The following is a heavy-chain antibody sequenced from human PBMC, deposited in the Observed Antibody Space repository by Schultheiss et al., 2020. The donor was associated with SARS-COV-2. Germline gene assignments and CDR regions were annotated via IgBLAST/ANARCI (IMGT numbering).Heavy chain of an antibody. D-gene: IGHD6-19*01. V-gene: IGHV4-31*03. CDR1: GGSISSGGYY. J-gene: IGHJ5*02. Sequence: SETLSLTCTVSGGSISSGGYYWSWIRQHPGKGLEWIGYIYYSGSTNYNPSLKSRVTISVDKSKNQFSLKLSSVTAADTAVYYCARGTAVAGSWFDPWGQGTLVTVSS. CDR2: IYYSGST. CDR3: ARGTAVAGSWFDP.